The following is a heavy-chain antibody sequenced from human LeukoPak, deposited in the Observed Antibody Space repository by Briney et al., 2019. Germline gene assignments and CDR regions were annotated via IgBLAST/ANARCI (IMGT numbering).Heavy chain of an antibody. Sequence: GASVKVPCKASGYSFTDYYIHWVRQAPGQGLEWMGWIYPNSGVTNYAQNFQGRVTVTRDTSISTAYMDLSSLTSDDTAVFFCVRDVRAGRNDAFDIWGQGTMVTVSS. J-gene: IGHJ3*02. V-gene: IGHV1-2*02. CDR3: VRDVRAGRNDAFDI. D-gene: IGHD1-14*01. CDR1: GYSFTDYY. CDR2: IYPNSGVT.